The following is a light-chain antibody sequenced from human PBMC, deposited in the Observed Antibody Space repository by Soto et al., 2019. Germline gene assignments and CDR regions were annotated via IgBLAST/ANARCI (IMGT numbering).Light chain of an antibody. CDR3: QQYESYSPLT. Sequence: EIPMTQSPSPLSASVGDRVTITCRASQTISSWLAWYQQKPGKAPKLLIYDAYSLESGVPSRFSGRRSGTEFTLTIAGLQPEDFATYYCQQYESYSPLTFGGGTKVDIK. CDR1: QTISSW. CDR2: DAY. V-gene: IGKV1-5*01. J-gene: IGKJ4*01.